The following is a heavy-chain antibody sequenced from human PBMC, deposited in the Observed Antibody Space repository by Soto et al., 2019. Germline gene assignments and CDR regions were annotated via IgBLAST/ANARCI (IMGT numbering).Heavy chain of an antibody. CDR2: IYYSGST. V-gene: IGHV4-59*12. D-gene: IGHD1-26*01. J-gene: IGHJ4*02. CDR3: ARGLISGSHYSGGWYYFDS. CDR1: GGSISSYY. Sequence: PSETLSLTCTVSGGSISSYYWSWIRQPPGKGLEWIGYIYYSGSTNYNPSLKSRVTISVHTSSSQFSLKLSSVTAADTAAYYCARGLISGSHYSGGWYYFDSWGQGTQVTV.